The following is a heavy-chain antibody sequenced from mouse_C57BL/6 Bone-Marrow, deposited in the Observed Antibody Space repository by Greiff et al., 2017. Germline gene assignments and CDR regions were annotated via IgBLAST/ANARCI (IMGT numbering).Heavy chain of an antibody. Sequence: QVQLQQPGAELVKPGASVKMSCKASGYTFTSYWITWVKQRPGQGLEWIGDIYPGSGSTNYNEKFKSKATLTVDTSSSTAYMPLSSLTSEDSAVYDGASGGGDGNYEGGRDYWGQGTTLTVSS. CDR3: ASGGGDGNYEGGRDY. D-gene: IGHD2-1*01. V-gene: IGHV1-55*01. J-gene: IGHJ2*01. CDR1: GYTFTSYW. CDR2: IYPGSGST.